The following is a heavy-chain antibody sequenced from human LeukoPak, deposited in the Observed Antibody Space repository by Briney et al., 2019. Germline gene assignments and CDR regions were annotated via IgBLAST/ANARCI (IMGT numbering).Heavy chain of an antibody. J-gene: IGHJ4*02. V-gene: IGHV3-21*01. CDR3: ARDRSGNHEFDY. CDR2: ISGSSSYI. CDR1: GFTFSSYS. D-gene: IGHD3-3*01. Sequence: GGSLRLSCAASGFTFSSYSMNWVRQAQGKGLEWVSSISGSSSYIYYADSVKGRFTISRDNAKNSLYLQMNSLRAEDTAVYYCARDRSGNHEFDYWGQGTLVTVSS.